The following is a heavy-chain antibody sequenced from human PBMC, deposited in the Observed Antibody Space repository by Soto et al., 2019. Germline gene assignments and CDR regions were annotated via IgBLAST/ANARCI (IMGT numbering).Heavy chain of an antibody. Sequence: ASVKVSCKASGYTFTSYDINWVRQATGQGLEWIGWMNPNSGNTGYAQKFQGRVTMTRNTSISTAYMELSSLRSEDTAVYYCARLTAYYDILTGYYKKYYYYGMDVWGQGTTVTVSS. CDR1: GYTFTSYD. J-gene: IGHJ6*02. V-gene: IGHV1-8*01. CDR2: MNPNSGNT. D-gene: IGHD3-9*01. CDR3: ARLTAYYDILTGYYKKYYYYGMDV.